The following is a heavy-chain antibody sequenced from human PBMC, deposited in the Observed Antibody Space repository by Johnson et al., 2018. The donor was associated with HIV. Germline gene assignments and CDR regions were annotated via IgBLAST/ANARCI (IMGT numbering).Heavy chain of an antibody. V-gene: IGHV3-11*04. D-gene: IGHD5-12*01. CDR1: GFTFSDYY. Sequence: QVQLVESGGGLVQPGGSLRLSCAASGFTFSDYYMSWIRQAPGKGLEWVSYISSSGNTIYYADSVKGRFPISRDNAKNSLYLQMNSLRVEDTAVYYCARDESGYDEGFDAFDIWGQGTMVTVSS. J-gene: IGHJ3*02. CDR3: ARDESGYDEGFDAFDI. CDR2: ISSSGNTI.